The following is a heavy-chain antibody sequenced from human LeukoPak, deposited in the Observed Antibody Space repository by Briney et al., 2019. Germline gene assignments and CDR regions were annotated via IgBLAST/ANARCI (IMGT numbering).Heavy chain of an antibody. J-gene: IGHJ4*02. CDR1: GFTYSSYE. D-gene: IGHD5-24*01. Sequence: PGGSLRLSCAASGFTYSSYEMNWVRQAPGKGLEWVSYISSSGSTIYYADSVKGRFTISRDNVKNSLYLQMNSLRAEDTAVYYCARGSVVGGRWLQLYPDYWGQGTLVTVSS. V-gene: IGHV3-48*03. CDR3: ARGSVVGGRWLQLYPDY. CDR2: ISSSGSTI.